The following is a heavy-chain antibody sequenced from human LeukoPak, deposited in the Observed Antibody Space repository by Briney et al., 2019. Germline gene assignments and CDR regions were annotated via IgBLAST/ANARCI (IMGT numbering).Heavy chain of an antibody. CDR3: VKGGSGSYYDY. CDR1: GFTFSSYA. D-gene: IGHD3-10*01. CDR2: ISSNGGST. Sequence: GGSLRLSCSASGFTFSSYAMHWVRQAPGKGLEYVSAISSNGGSTYYADSVKGRFTISRDNSKNTLYLQMSSLRAEDTAVFYCVKGGSGSYYDYWGQGTLVTVSS. V-gene: IGHV3-64D*06. J-gene: IGHJ4*02.